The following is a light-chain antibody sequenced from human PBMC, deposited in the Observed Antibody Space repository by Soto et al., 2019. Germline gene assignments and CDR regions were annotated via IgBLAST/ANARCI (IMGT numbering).Light chain of an antibody. CDR2: GAS. Sequence: EIVMTQSPGTLSLSPGERATLSSRASQSVSSSYLAWYQQKPGQAPRLLIHGASSRATGIPDRFSGSGSGTDFTLTISRLEPEDFAVYYCQQYGSSPGLTFGGGTKVEIK. CDR1: QSVSSSY. CDR3: QQYGSSPGLT. J-gene: IGKJ4*01. V-gene: IGKV3-20*01.